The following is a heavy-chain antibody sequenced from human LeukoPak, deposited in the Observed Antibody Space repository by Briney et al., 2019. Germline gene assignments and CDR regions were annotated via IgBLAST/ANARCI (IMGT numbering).Heavy chain of an antibody. V-gene: IGHV3-33*01. CDR2: IWYDGGKK. J-gene: IGHJ4*02. Sequence: GGSLRLSCAASGFTFSDYGMYWVRQAPGKGLEWVALIWYDGGKKYYTDSVRGRFTISRDNAKNSLYLQMNSLRAEDTAVYYCASSPKRPPLDYWGQGTLSPSPQ. CDR3: ASSPKRPPLDY. CDR1: GFTFSDYG.